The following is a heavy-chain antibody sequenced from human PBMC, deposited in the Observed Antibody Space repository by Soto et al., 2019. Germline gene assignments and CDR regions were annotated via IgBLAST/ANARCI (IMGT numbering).Heavy chain of an antibody. D-gene: IGHD2-15*01. J-gene: IGHJ4*02. V-gene: IGHV4-31*03. CDR1: GGSISSGGDY. CDR2: IYYRGST. Sequence: QVQLQESGPGLVKPSQTLSLTCTVSGGSISSGGDYWSWIRQHPGKGLEWIGYIYYRGSTYYNPSHKSRVTKSVDPSKHQCSMKLSSVTAADTDVYYCARIPQPLGYCSGGSFLNYFDYWGQGTLVTVSS. CDR3: ARIPQPLGYCSGGSFLNYFDY.